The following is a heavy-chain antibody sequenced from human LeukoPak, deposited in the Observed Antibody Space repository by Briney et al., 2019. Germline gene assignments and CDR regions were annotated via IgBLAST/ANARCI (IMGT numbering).Heavy chain of an antibody. V-gene: IGHV4-59*12. CDR3: ARALGAPGYCSSTSCFSYNWFDP. J-gene: IGHJ5*02. D-gene: IGHD2-2*01. CDR1: GGSISSYY. Sequence: SETLSLTCTVSGGSISSYYWSWIRQPPGKGLEWIGYIYYSGSTNYNPSLKSRVTISVDTSKNQFSLKLSSVTAADTAVYYCARALGAPGYCSSTSCFSYNWFDPWGQGTLVTVSS. CDR2: IYYSGST.